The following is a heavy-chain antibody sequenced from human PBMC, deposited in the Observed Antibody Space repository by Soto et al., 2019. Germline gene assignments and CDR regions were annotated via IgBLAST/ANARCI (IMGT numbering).Heavy chain of an antibody. J-gene: IGHJ4*02. Sequence: GRSQTLSCKDSGFKYSGFDMHWVRTPTGKGLEGVSTIGTAGDTYYAVSVKGRFTISRDNAKNSLSLQMNSLRAGDTAVYFCARGQEVGAHFFDSWGQGTQVTVSS. V-gene: IGHV3-13*01. CDR2: IGTAGDT. CDR3: ARGQEVGAHFFDS. CDR1: GFKYSGFD. D-gene: IGHD2-15*01.